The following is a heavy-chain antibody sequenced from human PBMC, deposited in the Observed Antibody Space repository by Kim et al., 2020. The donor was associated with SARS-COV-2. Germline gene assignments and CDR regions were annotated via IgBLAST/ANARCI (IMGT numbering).Heavy chain of an antibody. CDR2: IIPIFGTA. D-gene: IGHD3-9*01. CDR1: GGTFSSYA. V-gene: IGHV1-69*13. J-gene: IGHJ3*02. CDR3: ARQRTILTGYWYSAFDI. Sequence: SVKVSCKASGGTFSSYAISWVRQAPGQGLEWMGGIIPIFGTANYAQKFQGRVTITADESTSTAYMELSSLRSEDTAVYYCARQRTILTGYWYSAFDIWGQGTMVTVSS.